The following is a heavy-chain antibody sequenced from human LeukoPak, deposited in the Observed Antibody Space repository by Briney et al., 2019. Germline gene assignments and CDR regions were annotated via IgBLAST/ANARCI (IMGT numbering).Heavy chain of an antibody. V-gene: IGHV3-23*01. Sequence: PGGSLRLSCAASGFTLRKFAMIWVRQAPGKGLEWVSGISDSTTYYADSVKGRFTISRDNSKNTLYLQMNSLRAEDTAVYYCARDRIVVVPAAILDYWGQGTLVTVSS. J-gene: IGHJ4*02. CDR1: GFTLRKFA. CDR3: ARDRIVVVPAAILDY. D-gene: IGHD2-2*01. CDR2: ISDSTT.